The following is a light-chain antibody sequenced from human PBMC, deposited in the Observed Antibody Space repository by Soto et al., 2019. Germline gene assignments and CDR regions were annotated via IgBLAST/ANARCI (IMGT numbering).Light chain of an antibody. J-gene: IGLJ2*01. CDR2: EAN. V-gene: IGLV2-23*01. CDR3: CSYAGDNTLV. Sequence: QSALTQPASVSRSPGQSITISCTGTSSDVGTYNLVSWYQQHPGKAPKLMIYEANKRPSGVSDRFSGSKSGNTASLTISGLQAEDEADYYCCSYAGDNTLVFGGGTKLTVL. CDR1: SSDVGTYNL.